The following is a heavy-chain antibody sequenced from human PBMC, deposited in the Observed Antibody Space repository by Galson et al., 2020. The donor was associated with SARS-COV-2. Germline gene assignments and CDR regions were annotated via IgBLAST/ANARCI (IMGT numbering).Heavy chain of an antibody. V-gene: IGHV3-48*03. CDR2: ISSSASKI. CDR3: ARYNWNSGYYGMDV. Sequence: GGSLRLSCDASGFTFSIYEMHWVRQAPGKGLEWVSYISSSASKIQYADSVQGRFTISRDNAKNSLCLQMNSLRAEDTAVYYCARYNWNSGYYGMDVWGQGTTVTVSS. CDR1: GFTFSIYE. J-gene: IGHJ6*02. D-gene: IGHD1-7*01.